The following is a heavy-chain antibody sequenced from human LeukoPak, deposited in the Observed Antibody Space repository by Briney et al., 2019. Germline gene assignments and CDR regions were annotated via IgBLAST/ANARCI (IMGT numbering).Heavy chain of an antibody. V-gene: IGHV3-74*03. J-gene: IGHJ1*01. Sequence: PGGSLRLSCAASGFTFSSYWMHWVRQAPGKGLVWVSRISTDGTYTEYADSVKGRFTIPRDNAKDTLYLQVNSLRAEDTAVYYCAITVDCRATTDCYSYFHHWGQGTLVTVSS. CDR2: ISTDGTYT. CDR3: AITVDCRATTDCYSYFHH. D-gene: IGHD2-21*02. CDR1: GFTFSSYW.